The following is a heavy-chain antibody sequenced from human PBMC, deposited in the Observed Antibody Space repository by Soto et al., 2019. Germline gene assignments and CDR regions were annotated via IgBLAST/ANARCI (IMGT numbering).Heavy chain of an antibody. J-gene: IGHJ4*02. D-gene: IGHD1-26*01. Sequence: EVQLVESGGGLVQTGGSLRLSCAASGFTFSTFSMNWVRQAPGKGLEWLSYIGGSGGSISYAASVKGRFTISRDNGKTTLSLQLSRLRDEDTAVYYCARALAWAFDSWGQGALVTVSS. CDR1: GFTFSTFS. V-gene: IGHV3-48*02. CDR3: ARALAWAFDS. CDR2: IGGSGGSI.